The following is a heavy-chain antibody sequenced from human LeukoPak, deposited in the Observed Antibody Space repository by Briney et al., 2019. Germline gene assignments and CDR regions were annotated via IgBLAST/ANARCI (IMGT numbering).Heavy chain of an antibody. D-gene: IGHD6-13*01. V-gene: IGHV3-66*01. CDR1: GFTVSSNY. CDR3: ARDFRSIAAAYEA. J-gene: IGHJ4*02. CDR2: IYSGGST. Sequence: GGSLRLSCAASGFTVSSNYMSWVRQAPGKGLEWVSVIYSGGSTYYADSVKGRFTISRDNSKNTLYLQMNSLRAEDTAVYYCARDFRSIAAAYEAWGQGTLVTVSS.